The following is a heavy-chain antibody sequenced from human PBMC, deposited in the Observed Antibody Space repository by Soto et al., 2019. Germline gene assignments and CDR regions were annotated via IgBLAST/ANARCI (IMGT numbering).Heavy chain of an antibody. CDR1: GFTFSSNW. CDR3: ARKDCSSGSCYWPLDY. J-gene: IGHJ4*02. D-gene: IGHD2-15*01. CDR2: INSDGSST. Sequence: EVQLVESGGGLVQPGGSLRLSCAASGFTFSSNWMQWVRQAPGKGLVWVSRINSDGSSTSYADSVKGRFTISRDNAKNTLQLHMNSQGAEDTDVYYCARKDCSSGSCYWPLDYWGQGTLVTVSS. V-gene: IGHV3-74*01.